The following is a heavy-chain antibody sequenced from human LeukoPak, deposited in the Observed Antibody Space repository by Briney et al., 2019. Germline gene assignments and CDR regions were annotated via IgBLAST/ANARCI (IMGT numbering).Heavy chain of an antibody. V-gene: IGHV3-23*01. CDR3: AKDPLDSIAVAGTAAFDI. Sequence: GGSLRLSCSASGFTFSSYAMSWVRQAPGKGLEWVSAISGSGGSTYYADSVKGRFTISRDNSKNTLYLQMNSLRAEDTAVYYCAKDPLDSIAVAGTAAFDIWGQGTMVTVSS. CDR2: ISGSGGST. CDR1: GFTFSSYA. D-gene: IGHD6-19*01. J-gene: IGHJ3*02.